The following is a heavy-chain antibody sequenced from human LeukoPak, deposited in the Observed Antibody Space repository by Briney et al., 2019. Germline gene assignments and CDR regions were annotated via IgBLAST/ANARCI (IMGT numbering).Heavy chain of an antibody. Sequence: GGSLRLSCAASGFTFSHYGMHWVRQAPGKGLEWVAFIRYDGSNKYCADSVKGRFTISRDNSKNTLYLQMNSLRAEDMAVYYCAKSDGYYYDSRELDVWGKGNTVTISS. CDR3: AKSDGYYYDSRELDV. CDR1: GFTFSHYG. D-gene: IGHD3-22*01. V-gene: IGHV3-30*02. J-gene: IGHJ6*03. CDR2: IRYDGSNK.